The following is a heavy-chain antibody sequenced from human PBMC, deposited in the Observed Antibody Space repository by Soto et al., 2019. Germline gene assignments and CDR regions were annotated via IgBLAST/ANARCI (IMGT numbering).Heavy chain of an antibody. CDR2: ISSDSSHT. V-gene: IGHV3-11*03. CDR3: ATGQQVRMADI. CDR1: GFTVSGYY. J-gene: IGHJ3*02. Sequence: PGGSLRLSCAASGFTVSGYYMGWIRQPPGKGLEWISYISSDSSHTNYADSVKGRFTISRDNAKNSLYLQMNSLRAEDTAVYFCATGQQVRMADIWGQGTMVTVSS. D-gene: IGHD6-13*01.